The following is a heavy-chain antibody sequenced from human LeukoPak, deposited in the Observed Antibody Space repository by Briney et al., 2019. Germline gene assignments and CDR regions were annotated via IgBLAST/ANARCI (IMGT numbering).Heavy chain of an antibody. V-gene: IGHV5-51*01. CDR3: ARPHYYDSSGYLDGAFDI. J-gene: IGHJ3*02. CDR2: IYPGDSDT. CDR1: GYSFTSYW. D-gene: IGHD3-22*01. Sequence: GESLKISCKGSGYSFTSYWIGWVRQMPGKGLEWMGIIYPGDSDTRYSPSFQGQVTISADKSIRTAYLQWSSLKASDTAMYYCARPHYYDSSGYLDGAFDIWGQGTMVTVSS.